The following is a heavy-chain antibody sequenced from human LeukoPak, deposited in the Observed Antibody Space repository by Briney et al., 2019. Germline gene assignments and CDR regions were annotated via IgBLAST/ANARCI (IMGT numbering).Heavy chain of an antibody. D-gene: IGHD3-10*01. Sequence: GGSLRLSCAASGFTVSSTYMSWVRQAPGKGLEWVSIISGGGDTFYAGSVKGRFTISRDTSKNTLYLQMNSLRAEDTAVYYCAGRGSGYYYGMNVWGQGTTVTVSS. V-gene: IGHV3-66*01. CDR3: AGRGSGYYYGMNV. J-gene: IGHJ6*02. CDR2: ISGGGDT. CDR1: GFTVSSTY.